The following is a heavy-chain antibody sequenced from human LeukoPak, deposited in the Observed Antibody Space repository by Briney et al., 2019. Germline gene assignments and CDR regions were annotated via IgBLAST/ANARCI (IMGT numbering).Heavy chain of an antibody. CDR3: ARGSPSEHTIFGVVPFNHYYYYGMDV. CDR1: GYTFTSYG. Sequence: ASVKVSCKASGYTFTSYGISWVRQAPGQGLEWMGWISAYNGNTNYAQKLQGRVTMTTDTSTSTAYMELRSLRFDDTAVYYCARGSPSEHTIFGVVPFNHYYYYGMDVWGQGTTVTVSS. D-gene: IGHD3-3*01. CDR2: ISAYNGNT. J-gene: IGHJ6*02. V-gene: IGHV1-18*01.